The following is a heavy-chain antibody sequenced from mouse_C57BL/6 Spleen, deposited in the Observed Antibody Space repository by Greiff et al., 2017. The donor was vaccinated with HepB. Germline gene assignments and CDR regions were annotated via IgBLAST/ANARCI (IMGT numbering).Heavy chain of an antibody. J-gene: IGHJ3*01. D-gene: IGHD2-1*01. V-gene: IGHV1-64*01. CDR3: AREIYYGNYGFAY. CDR1: GYTFTSYW. Sequence: VQLQQPGAELVKPGASVKLSCKASGYTFTSYWMHWVKQRPGQGLEWIGMIHPNSGSTNYNEKFKSKATLTVDKSSSTAYMQLSSLTSEDSAVYYCAREIYYGNYGFAYWGQGTLVTVSA. CDR2: IHPNSGST.